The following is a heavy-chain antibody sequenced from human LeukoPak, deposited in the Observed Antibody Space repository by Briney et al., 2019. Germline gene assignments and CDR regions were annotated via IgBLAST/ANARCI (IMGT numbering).Heavy chain of an antibody. CDR3: ARDGTAAGLYFDL. J-gene: IGHJ4*01. D-gene: IGHD6-13*01. Sequence: GGSLRLSCEVPGFTFTDYWMNWVRQAPGKGPEWVASIRQDGGEKTYVDSVKGRFTISRDNTKNSLSLQLNGLRAEDTAVYYCARDGTAAGLYFDLWGQGTLVTVSS. CDR2: IRQDGGEK. V-gene: IGHV3-7*01. CDR1: GFTFTDYW.